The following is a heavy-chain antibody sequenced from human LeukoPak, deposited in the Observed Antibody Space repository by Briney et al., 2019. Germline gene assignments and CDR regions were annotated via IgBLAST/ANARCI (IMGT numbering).Heavy chain of an antibody. D-gene: IGHD3-22*01. CDR2: INHSGST. CDR1: GGSFSGYY. J-gene: IGHJ4*02. CDR3: ARVPCYYDSSGYGL. Sequence: SETLSLTCAVYGGSFSGYYWSWIRQPPGKGLEWIGEINHSGSTNYNPSLKSRVTISVDTSKNQFSLRLSSVTAADTAVYYCARVPCYYDSSGYGLWGQGTLVTVSS. V-gene: IGHV4-34*01.